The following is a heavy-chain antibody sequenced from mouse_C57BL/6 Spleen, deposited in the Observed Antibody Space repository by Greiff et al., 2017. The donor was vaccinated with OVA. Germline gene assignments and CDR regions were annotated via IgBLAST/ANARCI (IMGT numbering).Heavy chain of an antibody. CDR2: IYPGDGDT. J-gene: IGHJ4*01. V-gene: IGHV1-80*01. Sequence: QVQLQQSGAELVKPGASVKISCKASGYAFSSYWMNWVKQRPGKGLEWIGQIYPGDGDTNYNGKFKGKATLTADKSSSTAYMQLSSLTSEDSAVYFCARRDYAGYYAMDYWGQGTSVTVSS. CDR3: ARRDYAGYYAMDY. D-gene: IGHD2-4*01. CDR1: GYAFSSYW.